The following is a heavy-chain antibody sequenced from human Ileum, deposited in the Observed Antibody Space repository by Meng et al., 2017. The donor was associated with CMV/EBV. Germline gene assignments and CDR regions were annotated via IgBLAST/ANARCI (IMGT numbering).Heavy chain of an antibody. CDR1: GFSLSSSW. CDR3: ARVVSEAMDV. J-gene: IGHJ6*02. V-gene: IGHV3-7*01. Sequence: GESLKISCAASGFSLSSSWMSWVRQAPGKGLEWVASIKKDGSEKNYVDSVKGRFSISRDSAKNSVYLQMNSLRAEDTAVYYCARVVSEAMDVWGQGTTVTVSS. CDR2: IKKDGSEK. D-gene: IGHD2-15*01.